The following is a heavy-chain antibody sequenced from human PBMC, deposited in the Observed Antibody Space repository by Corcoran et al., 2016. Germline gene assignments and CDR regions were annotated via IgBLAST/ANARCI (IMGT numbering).Heavy chain of an antibody. CDR2: IYYSGST. V-gene: IGHV4-59*01. J-gene: IGHJ6*02. CDR3: ARDSSTSPTGLEGLYYGMDV. CDR1: GGSISSYY. D-gene: IGHD2-2*01. Sequence: QVQLQESGPGLVKPSETLSLTCTVSGGSISSYYCSWIRQPPGKGLEWIGYIYYSGSTNYNPSPKSRVTISVDKSKNQFSLKLSSVTAADTAVYYCARDSSTSPTGLEGLYYGMDVWGQGTTVTVSS.